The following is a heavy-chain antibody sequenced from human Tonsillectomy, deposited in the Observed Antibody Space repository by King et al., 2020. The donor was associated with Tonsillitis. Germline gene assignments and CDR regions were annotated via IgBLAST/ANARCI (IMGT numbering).Heavy chain of an antibody. Sequence: QLQESGPGLVKPSETLSLTCTVSGGSVSSGSYYWSWIRQPPGKGLEWIGYIYYSGSTNYNPSLKSRVTISVDTSKNQFSLKLSSETAADTAVYYCARDLLGRGTMVRVENWYFDLWGRGTLVTVSS. D-gene: IGHD3-10*01. V-gene: IGHV4-61*01. CDR1: GGSVSSGSYY. CDR2: IYYSGST. J-gene: IGHJ2*01. CDR3: ARDLLGRGTMVRVENWYFDL.